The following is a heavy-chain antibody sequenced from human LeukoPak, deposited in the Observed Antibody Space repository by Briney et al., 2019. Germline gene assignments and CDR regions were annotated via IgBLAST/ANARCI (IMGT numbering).Heavy chain of an antibody. CDR3: ATDRGWRTSGYYLYYFEY. V-gene: IGHV3-7*01. D-gene: IGHD3-3*01. CDR2: IKHDGSEK. Sequence: GGSLRLPCAASGFIFTNYFMSWVRQAPGKGLEWVASIKHDGSEKYYVDSVRGRFTISRDNTMNSLCLQMSSLRAEDTAVYYCATDRGWRTSGYYLYYFEYWGQGTLVTYSS. CDR1: GFIFTNYF. J-gene: IGHJ4*02.